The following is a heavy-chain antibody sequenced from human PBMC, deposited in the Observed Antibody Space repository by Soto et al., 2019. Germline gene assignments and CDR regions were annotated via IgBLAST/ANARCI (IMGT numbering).Heavy chain of an antibody. D-gene: IGHD5-12*01. CDR3: AKGSSEYRASVDN. CDR1: GFSFSSYA. CDR2: ISARGGSL. J-gene: IGHJ4*02. Sequence: EVQLLESGGGLVQPGGSLRLSCAASGFSFSSYAMVWVRQAPGKGLEWVSVISARGGSLYFADSVKGRFTISRDNSKNVLSLEMNSLTAEDTATYFCAKGSSEYRASVDNWGQGTLVVVSS. V-gene: IGHV3-23*01.